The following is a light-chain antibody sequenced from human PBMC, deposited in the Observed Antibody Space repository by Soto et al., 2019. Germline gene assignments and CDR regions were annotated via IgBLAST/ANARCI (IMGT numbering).Light chain of an antibody. CDR3: SSYAGSNNRV. V-gene: IGLV2-8*01. CDR1: SSDVGGYNY. J-gene: IGLJ1*01. Sequence: QSALTQPPSASGSPGQSVTISCTGTSSDVGGYNYVSWYQQHPGKAPKLMIYEVSKRPSGVPDRFSGSKSGNTASLTVSGLQAEVAADYYCSSYAGSNNRVFGTGTKLTVL. CDR2: EVS.